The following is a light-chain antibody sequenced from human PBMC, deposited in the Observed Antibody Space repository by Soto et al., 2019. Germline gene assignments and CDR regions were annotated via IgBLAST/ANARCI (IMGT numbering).Light chain of an antibody. V-gene: IGKV4-1*01. CDR1: QSVLYNSNHKNY. Sequence: DIVMTQSPDSLAVSLGERATINCKSGQSVLYNSNHKNYLAWYQQKPGQPPKLLIYWASTRESGVPDRFRGSGSGTDFTLTISSLQAEDVAVYYCQQYYGSPLTFGQGTKVEIK. CDR3: QQYYGSPLT. CDR2: WAS. J-gene: IGKJ1*01.